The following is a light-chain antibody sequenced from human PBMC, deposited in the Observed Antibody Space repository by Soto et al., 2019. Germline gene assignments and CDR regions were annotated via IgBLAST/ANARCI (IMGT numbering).Light chain of an antibody. J-gene: IGLJ1*01. CDR2: EVS. V-gene: IGLV2-14*03. CDR1: SSDVGAYDY. Sequence: SLLTQPPSVSGSPGQSITISCPGTSSDVGAYDYVSWYQQHPNKAPKLMIYEVSNRPSGVSNRFSGSKSVNTATLTISGLQTEDEADYYCSSYTSSSTRVFGTGTKVTLL. CDR3: SSYTSSSTRV.